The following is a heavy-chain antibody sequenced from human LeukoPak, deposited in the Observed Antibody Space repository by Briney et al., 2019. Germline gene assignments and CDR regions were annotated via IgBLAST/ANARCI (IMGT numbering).Heavy chain of an antibody. Sequence: ASVKVSCKASGYTFTSYGISWVRQAPGQGLERMGWISAYNGNTNYAQKLQGRVTMTTDTSTSTAYMELRSLRSDDTAVYYCARAALRLGELSSTAGMDVWGQGTTVTVSS. D-gene: IGHD3-16*02. J-gene: IGHJ6*02. CDR1: GYTFTSYG. CDR2: ISAYNGNT. CDR3: ARAALRLGELSSTAGMDV. V-gene: IGHV1-18*01.